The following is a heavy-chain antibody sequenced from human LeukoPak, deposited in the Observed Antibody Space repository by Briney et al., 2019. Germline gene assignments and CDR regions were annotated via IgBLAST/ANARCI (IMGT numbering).Heavy chain of an antibody. Sequence: SETLSLTCTVSGYSISSGYYWGWIRQPPGKGLEWIGSIYHSGSTNYNPSLKSRVTISVDTSKNQFSLKLSSVTAADTAVYYCARGYSSGYLGYWGQGTLVTVSS. J-gene: IGHJ4*02. V-gene: IGHV4-38-2*02. D-gene: IGHD6-19*01. CDR3: ARGYSSGYLGY. CDR2: IYHSGST. CDR1: GYSISSGYY.